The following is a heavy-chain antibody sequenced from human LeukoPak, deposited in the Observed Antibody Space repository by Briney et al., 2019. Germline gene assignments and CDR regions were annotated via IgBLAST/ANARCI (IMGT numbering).Heavy chain of an antibody. V-gene: IGHV3-21*01. CDR1: GFTFSSYS. Sequence: GGSLRLSCAASGFTFSSYSMNWVRQAPGKGLEWVSSISSSSSYIYYADSVRGRFTISRDNAKNSLYLQMNSLRAEHTAVYYCARDQAVSDNYYFDYWGQGTLVTVSS. J-gene: IGHJ4*02. CDR2: ISSSSSYI. CDR3: ARDQAVSDNYYFDY. D-gene: IGHD1-1*01.